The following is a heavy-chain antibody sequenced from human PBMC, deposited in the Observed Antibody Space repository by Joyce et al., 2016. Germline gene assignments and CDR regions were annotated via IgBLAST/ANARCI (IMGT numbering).Heavy chain of an antibody. CDR3: ARNGAYSQDS. CDR1: GGSISSAHW. Sequence: QVQLQASGPGLVKPLGTLSLTCAVSGGSISSAHWWSWVRQPPGKGLEWIGEIYLGGSTTYNPSLKSRVTISVDKSKNQLSLKMNSLTAADTAVYYCARNGAYSQDSWGQGTLVTVSS. D-gene: IGHD5-12*01. V-gene: IGHV4-4*02. CDR2: IYLGGST. J-gene: IGHJ5*01.